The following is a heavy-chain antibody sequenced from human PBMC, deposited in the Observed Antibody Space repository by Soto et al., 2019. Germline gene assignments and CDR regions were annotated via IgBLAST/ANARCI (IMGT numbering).Heavy chain of an antibody. CDR1: GFTFSSYA. CDR3: AKGPGRYCSGGSCYSWFDP. V-gene: IGHV3-23*01. D-gene: IGHD2-15*01. CDR2: ISGSGGST. J-gene: IGHJ5*02. Sequence: GGSLRLSCAASGFTFSSYAMSWVRQAPGKGLEWVSAISGSGGSTYYEDSVKGRFTISRDNSKNTLYLQMNSLRAEDTAVYYCAKGPGRYCSGGSCYSWFDPWGQGTLVTVSS.